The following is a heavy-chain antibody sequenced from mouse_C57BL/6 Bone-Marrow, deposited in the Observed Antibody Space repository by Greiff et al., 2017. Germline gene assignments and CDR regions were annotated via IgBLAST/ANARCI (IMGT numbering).Heavy chain of an antibody. D-gene: IGHD1-1*01. V-gene: IGHV1-81*01. Sequence: QVQLQQSGAELARPGASVKLSCKASGYTFTSYGISWVKQRTGQGLEWIGEIYPRSGNTYYNEKFKGKATLTADNSSSPAYMELRSLTSEDSAVYFCARSRLRYGFAYWGQGTLVTVSA. J-gene: IGHJ3*01. CDR3: ARSRLRYGFAY. CDR1: GYTFTSYG. CDR2: IYPRSGNT.